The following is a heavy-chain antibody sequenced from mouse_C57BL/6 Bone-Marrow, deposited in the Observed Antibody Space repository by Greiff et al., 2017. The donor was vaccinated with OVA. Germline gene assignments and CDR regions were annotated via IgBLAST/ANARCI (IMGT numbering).Heavy chain of an antibody. CDR3: ARSYPSDGKGGNFDG. Sequence: QVQLQQPGAELVKPGASVKLSCKASGYTFTSYWMHWVKQRPGQGLEWIGMIHPNSGSTNYNEKFKSKATLTVDKSSSTAYMQLSSLPSEDSAVCYCARSYPSDGKGGNFDGWGTGTTVTVSS. J-gene: IGHJ1*03. V-gene: IGHV1-64*01. D-gene: IGHD2-1*01. CDR1: GYTFTSYW. CDR2: IHPNSGST.